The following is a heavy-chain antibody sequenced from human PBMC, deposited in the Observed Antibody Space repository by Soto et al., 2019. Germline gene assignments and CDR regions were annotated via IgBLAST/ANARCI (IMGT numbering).Heavy chain of an antibody. CDR3: ARDRGNWNAGVDWFDP. CDR2: IYYSGST. Sequence: QVQLQESGPGLVKPSQTLSLTCTVSGGSISSGGYYWSWIRQHPGKGLEWIGYIYYSGSTYYNPPLKSRVTISVDTSKNQFSLKLSSVTAADTAVYYCARDRGNWNAGVDWFDPWGQGTLVTVSS. V-gene: IGHV4-31*03. CDR1: GGSISSGGYY. D-gene: IGHD1-1*01. J-gene: IGHJ5*02.